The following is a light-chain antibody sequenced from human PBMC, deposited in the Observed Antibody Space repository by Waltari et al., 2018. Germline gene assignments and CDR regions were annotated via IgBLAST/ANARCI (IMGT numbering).Light chain of an antibody. J-gene: IGKJ4*01. CDR1: RDIANK. CDR3: QQGYDLPCT. Sequence: DIQMPQSPSSLCASIGDRVTITCRASRDIANKLNWYQQQSGKAPKRLIYRASSLQSGVPSRFSGSGSGTDFSLTISSLQPEDFATYYCQQGYDLPCTFGRGTKVEIK. CDR2: RAS. V-gene: IGKV1-16*01.